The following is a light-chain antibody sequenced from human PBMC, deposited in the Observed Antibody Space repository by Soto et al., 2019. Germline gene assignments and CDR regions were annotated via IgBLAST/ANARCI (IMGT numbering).Light chain of an antibody. CDR1: QSVTSNY. CDR2: GAS. J-gene: IGKJ1*01. V-gene: IGKV3-20*01. CDR3: QQYNSYWT. Sequence: VLTQSQGTLSLSPGERATLSCRASQSVTSNYLAWYQQKPGQAPSRLIYGASSRATGISDRFSGSGSGTEFTLTISSLQPDDFATYYCQQYNSYWTFGQGTKVAIK.